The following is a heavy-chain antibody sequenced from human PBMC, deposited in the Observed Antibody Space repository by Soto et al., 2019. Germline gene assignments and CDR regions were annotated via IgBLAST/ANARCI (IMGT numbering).Heavy chain of an antibody. V-gene: IGHV1-8*01. Sequence: ASVKVSCKASGYTFTSYDINWVRQATGQGLEWMGWMNPNSGNTGYAQKFQGRVTMTRNTSISTAYMELSSLRSEDTAVYYCARGRHDYGDYCFDYWGQGTLVTVS. D-gene: IGHD4-17*01. CDR3: ARGRHDYGDYCFDY. CDR2: MNPNSGNT. J-gene: IGHJ4*02. CDR1: GYTFTSYD.